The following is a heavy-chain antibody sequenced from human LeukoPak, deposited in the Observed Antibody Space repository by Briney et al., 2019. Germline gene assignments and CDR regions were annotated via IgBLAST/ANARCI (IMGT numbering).Heavy chain of an antibody. V-gene: IGHV3-7*05. CDR1: GFTFSTSY. Sequence: GGSLRLSCAASGFTFSTSYMTWVRQAPGKGLEWVANINPDGSVKSYVDSVKGRFTISRDNAESSVLLQMTSLRAEDTAVYSCARDRAIMVAATHFDYWGQGTLVTVSS. CDR3: ARDRAIMVAATHFDY. CDR2: INPDGSVK. J-gene: IGHJ4*02. D-gene: IGHD2-15*01.